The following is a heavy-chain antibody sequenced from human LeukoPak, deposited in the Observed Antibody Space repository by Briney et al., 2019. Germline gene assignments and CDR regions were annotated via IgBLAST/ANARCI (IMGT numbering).Heavy chain of an antibody. CDR3: ARDQYDTWSRRGNFDS. D-gene: IGHD3-3*01. CDR2: IKLDGSEK. CDR1: GFTFVKYW. Sequence: GGSLRLSCVASGFTFVKYWMSWVRQAPGKGLEWVANIKLDGSEKNYVDSVKGRFTISRDNTKNSLYLQMNSLRAEDTAVFYCARDQYDTWSRRGNFDSWGQGTLVIVSS. V-gene: IGHV3-7*03. J-gene: IGHJ4*02.